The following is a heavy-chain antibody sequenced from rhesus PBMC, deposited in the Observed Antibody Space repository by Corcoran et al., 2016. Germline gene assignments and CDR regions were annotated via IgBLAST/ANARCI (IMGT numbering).Heavy chain of an antibody. CDR2: INGNSVST. CDR3: ARGRIAAAGILY. Sequence: QVQLQESGPGLVKPSETLSLTCAVSGASISSYWWSWIRQPPGKGLEWIGRINGNSVSTYSNPSPKSRVTISKNASKNQFSLKLRSVTAADTAVYYCARGRIAAAGILYWGQGVLVTVSS. CDR1: GASISSYW. J-gene: IGHJ4*01. D-gene: IGHD6-31*01. V-gene: IGHV4-80*01.